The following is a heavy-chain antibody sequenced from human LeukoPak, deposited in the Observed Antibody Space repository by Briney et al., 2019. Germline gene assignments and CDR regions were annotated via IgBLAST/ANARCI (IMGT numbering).Heavy chain of an antibody. CDR2: ISNNGGYT. CDR1: GFTFSSSA. CDR3: AREFGSSRYFDY. Sequence: GGSLRLSCAASGFTFSSSAMSWVRQAPGKGLEWVSAISNNGGYTYYADSVQGRFTISRDNSKSTLCLQMNSLRAEDTAVYYCAREFGSSRYFDYWGQGIPVTVSS. J-gene: IGHJ4*02. D-gene: IGHD2-15*01. V-gene: IGHV3-23*01.